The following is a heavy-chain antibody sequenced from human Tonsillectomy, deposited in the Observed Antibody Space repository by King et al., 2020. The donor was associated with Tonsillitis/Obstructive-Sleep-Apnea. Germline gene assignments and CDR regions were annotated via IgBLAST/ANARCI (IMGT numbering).Heavy chain of an antibody. CDR2: INPNSGGT. Sequence: QLVQSGAEVKKPGASVKVSCKASGYTFTGYYMHWVRQAPGQGLEWMGWINPNSGGTNYAQKFQGRVTMTRDTSISTAYMELSRLRSDDTAVYYCARDGGXXDSXGYYYXGNWFDPWGXGTLVTVS. V-gene: IGHV1-2*02. D-gene: IGHD3-22*01. CDR1: GYTFTGYY. CDR3: ARDGGXXDSXGYYYXGNWFDP. J-gene: IGHJ5*02.